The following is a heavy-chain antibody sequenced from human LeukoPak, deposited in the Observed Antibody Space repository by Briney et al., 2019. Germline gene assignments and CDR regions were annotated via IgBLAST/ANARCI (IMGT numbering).Heavy chain of an antibody. CDR2: IYPGDSDT. D-gene: IGHD5-18*01. J-gene: IGHJ4*02. V-gene: IGHV5-51*01. CDR1: GYSFTSYW. CDR3: ARGFGYAGNYFDY. Sequence: GESLKTSCKGSGYSFTSYWIGWVRQMPGKGLEWMGIIYPGDSDTRYSPSFQGQVTISADKSISTAYLQWSSLEASDTAIYYCARGFGYAGNYFDYWGQGTLVTVSS.